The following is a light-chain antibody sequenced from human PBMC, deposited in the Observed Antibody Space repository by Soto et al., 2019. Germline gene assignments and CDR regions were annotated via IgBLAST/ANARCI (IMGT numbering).Light chain of an antibody. CDR3: SSYSSSNTRVI. CDR1: TSDVGGYNY. V-gene: IGLV2-14*01. CDR2: EVT. Sequence: QSALTQPASVSGSPGQSITISCTGTTSDVGGYNYVSWYQHHPGKAPKLMISEVTNRPSGVSTRFSGSKSGNTASLTISGLQAEDEADYYCSSYSSSNTRVIFGGGTKLTVL. J-gene: IGLJ2*01.